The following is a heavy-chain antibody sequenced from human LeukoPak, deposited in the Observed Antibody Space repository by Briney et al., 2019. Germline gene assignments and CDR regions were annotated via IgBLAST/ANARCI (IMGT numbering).Heavy chain of an antibody. J-gene: IGHJ5*02. V-gene: IGHV3-48*02. CDR1: GFTFSSYS. CDR3: ARKSGSPARFDP. Sequence: PGGSLRLSCAASGFTFSSYSMNWVRQAPGKGLHWVSFISSDGNTIFYADSVKGRFTISRDNAKNSLYLQMNSLRDEDTAVYYCARKSGSPARFDPWGQGTLVTVSS. D-gene: IGHD2-2*01. CDR2: ISSDGNTI.